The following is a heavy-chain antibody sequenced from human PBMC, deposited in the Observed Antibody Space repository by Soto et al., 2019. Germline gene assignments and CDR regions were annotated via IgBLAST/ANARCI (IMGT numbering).Heavy chain of an antibody. Sequence: SETLSLTCTVSGGSISSGDYYWSWIRQPPGKGLEWIGYIYYSGSTYYNPSLKSRVTISVDTSKNQSSLKLSSVTAADTAVYYCARERPDGSRLDPWGQGTLVTVS. J-gene: IGHJ5*02. CDR1: GGSISSGDYY. CDR3: ARERPDGSRLDP. CDR2: IYYSGST. V-gene: IGHV4-30-4*01. D-gene: IGHD6-13*01.